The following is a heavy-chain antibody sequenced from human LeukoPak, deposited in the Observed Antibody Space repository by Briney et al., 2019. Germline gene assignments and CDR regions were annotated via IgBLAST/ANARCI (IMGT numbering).Heavy chain of an antibody. CDR3: ARDLSYDSSSLDY. J-gene: IGHJ4*02. Sequence: GGSLRLSCAASGFTFDDYAMHWVRQAPEKGLEWVSGISWNSGSIGYADSVKGRFTISRDNAKNSLYLQMNSLRAEDTAVYYCARDLSYDSSSLDYWGQGTLVTVSS. CDR2: ISWNSGSI. D-gene: IGHD3-22*01. CDR1: GFTFDDYA. V-gene: IGHV3-9*01.